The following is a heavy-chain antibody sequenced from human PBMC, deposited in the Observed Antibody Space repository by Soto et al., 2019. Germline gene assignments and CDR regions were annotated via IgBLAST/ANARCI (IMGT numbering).Heavy chain of an antibody. Sequence: SETLSLTCAVYGASFSDFYWTWIRQPPGKGLEWIGEINHSGATNYNPSLKSRATISVDTSKNQFSLKVNSVTAADTAVYYCTRGRPGVRGISFDDWGQGTLVTVSS. CDR2: INHSGAT. CDR3: TRGRPGVRGISFDD. D-gene: IGHD3-10*01. CDR1: GASFSDFY. V-gene: IGHV4-34*01. J-gene: IGHJ4*02.